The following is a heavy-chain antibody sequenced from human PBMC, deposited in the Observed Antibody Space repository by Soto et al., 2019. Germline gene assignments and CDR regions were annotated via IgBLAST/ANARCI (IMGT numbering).Heavy chain of an antibody. CDR3: ARDTGTYYYDRFDA. CDR1: GFTFSRYW. D-gene: IGHD3-22*01. CDR2: INSDGSST. Sequence: PGGALRLSCAASGFTFSRYWMHWVRQAPGKGLVWVSRINSDGSSTSYADSVKGRFTISRDNAKNTLYLQMNSLRAEDTAVYYCARDTGTYYYDRFDAWGQGTLVTVSS. V-gene: IGHV3-74*01. J-gene: IGHJ5*02.